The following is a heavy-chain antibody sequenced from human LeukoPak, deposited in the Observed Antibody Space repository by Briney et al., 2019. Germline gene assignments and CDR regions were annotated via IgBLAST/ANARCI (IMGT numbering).Heavy chain of an antibody. D-gene: IGHD3-22*01. CDR3: AGGPYYYGSSGSGPVNQH. CDR2: IHRGGST. CDR1: GFTVSSNY. V-gene: IGHV3-53*01. J-gene: IGHJ1*01. Sequence: GGSLRLSCAASGFTVSSNYMSWVRQAPGTGLEWVSVIHRGGSTYYADSVKGRFTNSRDNSKNTLYLQMNSVRAEDTAVYYCAGGPYYYGSSGSGPVNQHWGQGTLVTVSS.